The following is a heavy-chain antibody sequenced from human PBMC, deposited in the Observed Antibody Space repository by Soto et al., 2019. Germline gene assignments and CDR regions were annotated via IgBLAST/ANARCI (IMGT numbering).Heavy chain of an antibody. J-gene: IGHJ4*02. CDR3: ARDRGAAAGDY. CDR1: GGTFSSYT. V-gene: IGHV1-69*08. Sequence: QVQLVQSGAEVKKPGSSVKVSCKASGGTFSSYTISWVRQAPGQGLEWMGRIIPILGIANYAQKFQGRVTITADKSTSTAYMELSSLRSEDTAVYSCARDRGAAAGDYWGQGTLVTVSS. D-gene: IGHD6-13*01. CDR2: IIPILGIA.